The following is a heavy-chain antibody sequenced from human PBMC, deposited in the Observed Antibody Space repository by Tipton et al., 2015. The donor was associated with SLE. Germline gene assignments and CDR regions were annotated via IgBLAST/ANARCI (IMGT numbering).Heavy chain of an antibody. J-gene: IGHJ6*02. CDR3: ARERIFGVGLHGMDV. Sequence: TLSLTCAVYGGSFSGYYWSWIRQPPGKGLEWIGEINHSGSTNYNPSLKSRVTISVDTSKNQFSLKLSSVTAADTAVYYCARERIFGVGLHGMDVWGQGTTVTVSS. CDR2: INHSGST. V-gene: IGHV4-34*01. D-gene: IGHD3-3*01. CDR1: GGSFSGYY.